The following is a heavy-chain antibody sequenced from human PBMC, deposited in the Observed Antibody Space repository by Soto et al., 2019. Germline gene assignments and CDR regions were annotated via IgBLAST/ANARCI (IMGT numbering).Heavy chain of an antibody. J-gene: IGHJ6*02. CDR2: INPNSGGT. D-gene: IGHD2-2*01. V-gene: IGHV1-2*02. Sequence: SEKVPCNAFEYTWTRYYMHGRRQAPGQGLEQMGWINPNSGGTNYAQKFQGRVTMTRDTSISTAYMELSRLRSDETAVYYCARERWVPAAINYYYYYGMDCWGQGTTVTVSS. CDR3: ARERWVPAAINYYYYYGMDC. CDR1: EYTWTRYY.